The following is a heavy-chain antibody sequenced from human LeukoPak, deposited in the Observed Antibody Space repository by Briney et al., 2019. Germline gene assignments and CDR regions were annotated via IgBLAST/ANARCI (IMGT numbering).Heavy chain of an antibody. J-gene: IGHJ4*02. Sequence: GGSLRLSCAASGFTFSSYAMSWVRQAPGKGLEWVAVIWYDGSNKYYADSVKGRFTISRDNSKNTLYLQMNSLRAEDTAVYYCARDAPSYGGNSVFDYWGQGTLVTVSS. V-gene: IGHV3-33*08. CDR2: IWYDGSNK. CDR3: ARDAPSYGGNSVFDY. D-gene: IGHD4-23*01. CDR1: GFTFSSYA.